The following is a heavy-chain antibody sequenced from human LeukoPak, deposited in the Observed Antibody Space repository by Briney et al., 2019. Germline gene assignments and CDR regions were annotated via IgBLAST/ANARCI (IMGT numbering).Heavy chain of an antibody. CDR2: IYTSGST. CDR3: ARGRWELLWGYFDY. CDR1: GGSISSYY. D-gene: IGHD1-26*01. Sequence: PSETLSLTCTVSGGSISSYYWSWIRQPAGRGLEWIGRIYTSGSTNYNPSLKSRVTISVDTSKNQFSLKLSSVTAADTAVYYCARGRWELLWGYFDYWGQGTLVTVSS. V-gene: IGHV4-4*07. J-gene: IGHJ4*02.